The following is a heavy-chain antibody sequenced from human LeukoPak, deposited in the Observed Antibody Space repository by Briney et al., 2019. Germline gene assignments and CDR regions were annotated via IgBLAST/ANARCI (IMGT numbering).Heavy chain of an antibody. CDR2: ISSSSGSTI. CDR1: GFTFSSSE. Sequence: GGSLRLSCAVSGFTFSSSEMNWVRQAPGKGLEWVSYISSSSGSTIYYADSVKGRFTISRDNAKNSLYLQMNSLRAEDTAVYYCARVLGFSYGSDYWGQGTLVTVSS. D-gene: IGHD5-18*01. CDR3: ARVLGFSYGSDY. J-gene: IGHJ4*02. V-gene: IGHV3-48*03.